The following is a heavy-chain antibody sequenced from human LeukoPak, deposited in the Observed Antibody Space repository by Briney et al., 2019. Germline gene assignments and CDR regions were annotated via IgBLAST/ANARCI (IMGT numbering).Heavy chain of an antibody. CDR2: IRGSGGST. Sequence: GGSLRLSCAASGFTFSSDAMNWVRQAPGKGLEWVSAIRGSGGSTFYVESLKGRFTISRDNSKNTLYLQMNSLRAEDTAVYYCARADGNYYYAMDVWGQGTTVTVS. CDR1: GFTFSSDA. J-gene: IGHJ6*02. D-gene: IGHD4-23*01. V-gene: IGHV3-23*01. CDR3: ARADGNYYYAMDV.